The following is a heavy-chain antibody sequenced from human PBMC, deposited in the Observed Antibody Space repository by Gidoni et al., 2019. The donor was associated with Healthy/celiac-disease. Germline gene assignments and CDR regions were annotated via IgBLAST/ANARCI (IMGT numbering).Heavy chain of an antibody. D-gene: IGHD2-2*01. J-gene: IGHJ4*02. CDR1: GGSFSGYY. Sequence: QVQLQQWGAVLLKPSETLSLTCAVYGGSFSGYYWSWIRQPPGKGLEWIGEINHSGSTNYNPSLKSRVTISVDTSKNQFSLKLSSVTAADTAVYYCARLKYPYYFDYWGQGTLVTVSS. CDR3: ARLKYPYYFDY. V-gene: IGHV4-34*01. CDR2: INHSGST.